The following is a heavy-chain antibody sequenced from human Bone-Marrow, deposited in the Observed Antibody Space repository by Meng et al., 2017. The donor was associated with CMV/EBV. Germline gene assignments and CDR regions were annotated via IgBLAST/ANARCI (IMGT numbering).Heavy chain of an antibody. D-gene: IGHD3-10*01. CDR2: IYAGGGS. CDR3: ARGDYYGKFDY. Sequence: CPVSGGSISSGTYYWSWIRQPAGQGLECIRRIYAGGGSIYTPSLKSRVTISMDTSKNQFSLKLSSVTAADTAVYYCARGDYYGKFDYWGQGALVTVSS. J-gene: IGHJ4*02. CDR1: GGSISSGTYY. V-gene: IGHV4-61*02.